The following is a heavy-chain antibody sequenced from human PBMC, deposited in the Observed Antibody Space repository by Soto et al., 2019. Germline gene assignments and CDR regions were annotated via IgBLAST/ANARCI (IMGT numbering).Heavy chain of an antibody. J-gene: IGHJ6*02. CDR3: TRRAQLDV. D-gene: IGHD2-2*01. Sequence: GGSLRLSCAASGFTFSSYSMNWVRQAPGKGLEWVSYISSGSGTIYYADSVKGRFTISRDNAKNSLYLQMDSLRAEDTAVYYATRRAQLDVWSRGTTVPVSS. CDR1: GFTFSSYS. CDR2: ISSGSGTI. V-gene: IGHV3-48*01.